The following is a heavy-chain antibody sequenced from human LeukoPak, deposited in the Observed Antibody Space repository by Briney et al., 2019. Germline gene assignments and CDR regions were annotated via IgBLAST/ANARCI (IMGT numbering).Heavy chain of an antibody. Sequence: SQTLSLTCAISGDSVSSSTAACNWIRQSPSKGLEWLGRTYYRSTWSSDFAEYVTSRITIDPDTSKNQISLQLNPVTPADTAVYFCARGQTYSGRIFDYWGQGTLVTVSS. CDR3: ARGQTYSGRIFDY. D-gene: IGHD1-26*01. J-gene: IGHJ4*02. V-gene: IGHV6-1*01. CDR1: GDSVSSSTAA. CDR2: TYYRSTWSS.